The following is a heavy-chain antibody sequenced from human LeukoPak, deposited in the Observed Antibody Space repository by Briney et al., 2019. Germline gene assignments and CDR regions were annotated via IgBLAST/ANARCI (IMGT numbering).Heavy chain of an antibody. CDR3: AKDRQLWSTDYYYMDV. V-gene: IGHV3-33*06. CDR2: IWYDGSNK. CDR1: GFTFTNYG. J-gene: IGHJ6*03. D-gene: IGHD5-18*01. Sequence: GGSLRLSCAASGFTFTNYGMHWVRQAPGKGLEWVTVIWYDGSNKYYADSVKGRFTISRDNSKNTLYLQMNSLRAEDTAVYFCAKDRQLWSTDYYYMDVWGKGTTVTVSS.